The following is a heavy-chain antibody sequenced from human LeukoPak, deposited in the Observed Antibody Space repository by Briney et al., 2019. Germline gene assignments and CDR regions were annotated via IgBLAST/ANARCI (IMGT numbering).Heavy chain of an antibody. J-gene: IGHJ4*02. Sequence: TLSLTCTVSGGSISSGGYYWHWVRQHPGKGLEWIGNIYHSGDTDYNPSLRSRVTISVDTSMNQFSLKLNSVTAADTAVYYCARDQQLAHFDSWGQGTLVTVSS. CDR3: ARDQQLAHFDS. CDR1: GGSISSGGYY. D-gene: IGHD1-1*01. CDR2: IYHSGDT. V-gene: IGHV4-31*03.